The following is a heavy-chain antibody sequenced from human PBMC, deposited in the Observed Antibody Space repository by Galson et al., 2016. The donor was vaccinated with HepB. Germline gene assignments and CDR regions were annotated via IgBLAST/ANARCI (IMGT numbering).Heavy chain of an antibody. V-gene: IGHV3-53*01. CDR3: ARGGNYGYT. CDR2: IHSGGGT. D-gene: IGHD1-26*01. J-gene: IGHJ4*02. CDR1: GFTVSNNF. Sequence: SLRLSCAASGFTVSNNFMRWVRQAPGKGLEWVSLIHSGGGTHYVDSVKGRFIISRDNSKNTLYLQMNSLRVEDTAVYYCARGGNYGYTWGLGTLVTVSS.